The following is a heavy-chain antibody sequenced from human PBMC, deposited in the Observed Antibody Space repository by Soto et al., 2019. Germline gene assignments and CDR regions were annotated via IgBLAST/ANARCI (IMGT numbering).Heavy chain of an antibody. CDR1: GGTFSSYA. J-gene: IGHJ4*02. CDR2: IIPIVGTA. CDR3: ARDREHDYGGSSFAY. V-gene: IGHV1-69*01. D-gene: IGHD4-17*01. Sequence: QVQLVQSGAEVKKPGSSVKVSCKASGGTFSSYAISWVRQAPGQGLEWMGGIIPIVGTANYAQKVQGRVTITAEESTSTAYIELSSLRSEDTAVYYCARDREHDYGGSSFAYWGQGTLVTVSS.